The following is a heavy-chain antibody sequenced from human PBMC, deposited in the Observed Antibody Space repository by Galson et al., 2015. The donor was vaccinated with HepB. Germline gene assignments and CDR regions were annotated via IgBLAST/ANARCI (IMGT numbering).Heavy chain of an antibody. CDR3: ASSPYQLLGNWFDP. D-gene: IGHD2-2*01. CDR1: GGSISSYY. J-gene: IGHJ5*02. Sequence: ETLFLTCTVSGGSISSYYWSWIRQPAGKGLEWIGRIYTSGSTNYNPSLKSRVTMSVDTSKNQFSLKLSSVTAADTAVYYCASSPYQLLGNWFDPWGQGTLVTVSS. CDR2: IYTSGST. V-gene: IGHV4-4*07.